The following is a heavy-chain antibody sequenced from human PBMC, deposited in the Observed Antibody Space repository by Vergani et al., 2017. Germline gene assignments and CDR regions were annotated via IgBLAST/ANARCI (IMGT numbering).Heavy chain of an antibody. V-gene: IGHV4-61*02. CDR2: IYTTGST. Sequence: QVQLQESGPGLVKPSQTLSLICSVSGVSITSSTYYLSWTRQPAGKGLEYIGRIYTTGSTHYNPSLKSRVTISVDTSKNQFSLNLSSVTAADTAMYYCARGYYGRGDNWGQGTLVTVSS. J-gene: IGHJ4*02. CDR1: GVSITSSTYY. CDR3: ARGYYGRGDN. D-gene: IGHD3-16*01.